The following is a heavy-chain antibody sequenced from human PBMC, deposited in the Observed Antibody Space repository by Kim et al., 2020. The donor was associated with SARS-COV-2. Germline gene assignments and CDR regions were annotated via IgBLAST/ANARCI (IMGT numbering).Heavy chain of an antibody. CDR2: IGSSGSPI. D-gene: IGHD4-4*01. J-gene: IGHJ6*02. CDR3: ARTYRPGYYYGMDD. CDR1: GFTFSDYY. Sequence: GGSLRLSCAASGFTFSDYYMSWVRQAPGKGLEWVSYIGSSGSPIYYSDSVKGRFTISRDNANNSLYLQMNSLRAEDAALYYCARTYRPGYYYGMDDWGQG. V-gene: IGHV3-11*01.